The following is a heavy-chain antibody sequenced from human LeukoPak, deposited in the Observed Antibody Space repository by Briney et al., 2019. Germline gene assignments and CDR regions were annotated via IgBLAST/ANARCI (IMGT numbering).Heavy chain of an antibody. V-gene: IGHV3-30*02. D-gene: IGHD3-3*01. CDR3: AKGGTIFGVVRGNDAFDI. J-gene: IGHJ3*02. CDR2: IRYDGSNK. Sequence: GGSLRLSCAASGFTFSSYGMHWVRQAPGKGLEWVAFIRYDGSNKYYADSVKGRFTISRDNSKNTLYLQMNSLRAEDTAVYYCAKGGTIFGVVRGNDAFDIWGQGTMVTVSS. CDR1: GFTFSSYG.